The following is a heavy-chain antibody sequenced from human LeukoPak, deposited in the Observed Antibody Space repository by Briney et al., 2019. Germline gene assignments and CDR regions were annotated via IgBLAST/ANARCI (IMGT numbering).Heavy chain of an antibody. CDR3: ARDVTQYCSSTSCYTGYYGMDV. CDR1: GFTFSSYG. J-gene: IGHJ6*02. Sequence: GRSLRLSCAASGFTFSSYGMHWVRQAPGKGLEWVAVISYDGSNKYYADSVKGRFTISRDNSKNTLYLQMNSLRAEDTAVYYCARDVTQYCSSTSCYTGYYGMDVWGQGTTVTVSS. CDR2: ISYDGSNK. D-gene: IGHD2-2*02. V-gene: IGHV3-30*03.